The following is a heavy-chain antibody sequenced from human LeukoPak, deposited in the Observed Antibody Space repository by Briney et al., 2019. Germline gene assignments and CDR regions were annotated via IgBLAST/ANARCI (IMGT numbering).Heavy chain of an antibody. D-gene: IGHD5-18*01. CDR2: ISYDGSNK. CDR3: AKDTAQGYTYGTIEQDY. V-gene: IGHV3-30*18. J-gene: IGHJ4*02. Sequence: GRSLRLSCAASGFTFSSYGMHWVRQAPGKGLEWVAVISYDGSNKYYADSVKGRFTISRDNSKNTVYLQMNSLRAEDSAVYYCAKDTAQGYTYGTIEQDYWGQGTRVTVFS. CDR1: GFTFSSYG.